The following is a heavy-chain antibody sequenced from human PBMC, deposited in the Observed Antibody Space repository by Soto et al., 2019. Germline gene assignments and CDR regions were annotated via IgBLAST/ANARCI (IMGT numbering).Heavy chain of an antibody. V-gene: IGHV3-23*01. CDR3: AKCVSMLYDLFDS. Sequence: EVQLLESGGGLAQPGGSLRLSCAASGFTFSNYAMSWVRQAPGKGLEWVSGISGVGHNTYYADSVKGRFTISRDNSKNTLYLQMNSLRAEDTAVYYCAKCVSMLYDLFDSWGQGTLVTVSS. J-gene: IGHJ4*02. D-gene: IGHD2-8*01. CDR1: GFTFSNYA. CDR2: ISGVGHNT.